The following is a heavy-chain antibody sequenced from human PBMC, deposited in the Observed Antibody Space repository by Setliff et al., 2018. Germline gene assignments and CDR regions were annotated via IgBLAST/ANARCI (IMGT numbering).Heavy chain of an antibody. CDR2: IWHDGGNK. V-gene: IGHV3-33*08. CDR3: ARTCSGSGCYAGLES. J-gene: IGHJ4*02. D-gene: IGHD2-15*01. CDR1: GFTFSNYR. Sequence: LRLSCAASGFTFSNYRMRWVRQAPGKGLEWVAVIWHDGGNKYHADSVKGRFTISRDNSKNTLYLQMNSLRPEDTAVYYCARTCSGSGCYAGLESWGQGTPVTVSS.